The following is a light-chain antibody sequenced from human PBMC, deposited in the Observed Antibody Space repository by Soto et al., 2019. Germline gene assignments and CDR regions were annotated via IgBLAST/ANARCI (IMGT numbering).Light chain of an antibody. V-gene: IGKV3-15*01. CDR1: QSVSSN. Sequence: EIVMTQSPATLSVSPGERATLSCRASQSVSSNLAWYQQKPGQAPTLLLYGASARATGIPARFSGSGSGTEFTLTISSLRSEDFAVYYCQHYNNCPFTLGQGTKLELK. CDR3: QHYNNCPFT. CDR2: GAS. J-gene: IGKJ2*01.